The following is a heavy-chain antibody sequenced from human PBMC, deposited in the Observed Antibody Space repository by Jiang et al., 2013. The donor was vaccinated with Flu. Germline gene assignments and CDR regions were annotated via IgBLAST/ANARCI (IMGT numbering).Heavy chain of an antibody. CDR1: GFTSVAML. CDR2: ISYDGSNK. CDR3: ASGVSDILTGYHFDY. J-gene: IGHJ4*02. Sequence: GRSLRLSCAASGFTSVAMLVHWVRQAPGKGLEWVAVISYDGSNKYYADSVKGRFTISRDNSKNTLYLQMNSLRAEDTAVYYCASGVSDILTGYHFDYWGQGTLVTVSS. V-gene: IGHV3-30-3*01. D-gene: IGHD3-9*01.